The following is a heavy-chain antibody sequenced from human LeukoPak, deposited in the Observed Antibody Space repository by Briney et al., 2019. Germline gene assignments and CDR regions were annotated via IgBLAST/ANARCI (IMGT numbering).Heavy chain of an antibody. Sequence: SQTLSLTCTVSGGSISSGSYYWSWIRQPAGKGLEWIGRIYTSGSTNYNPSLKSRVTISVDTSKNQFSLKLSSVTAADTAVYYCARDGYSCPYYFDYWGQGTLVTVSS. CDR3: ARDGYSCPYYFDY. CDR1: GGSISSGSYY. CDR2: IYTSGST. V-gene: IGHV4-61*02. D-gene: IGHD6-13*01. J-gene: IGHJ4*02.